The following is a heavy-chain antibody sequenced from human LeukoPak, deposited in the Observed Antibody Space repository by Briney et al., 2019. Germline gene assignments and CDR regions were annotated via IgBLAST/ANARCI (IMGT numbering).Heavy chain of an antibody. Sequence: QPGGSLRLSCAASGFTFSSYGMHWVRQAPGKGLEWVAFIRYDGSNKYYADSVKGRFTISRDNSKNTLYLQMNSLRAEDTAVYYCATSDWYHSGRGGVSPSDYWGQGTLVTVSS. CDR1: GFTFSSYG. V-gene: IGHV3-30*02. CDR3: ATSDWYHSGRGGVSPSDY. D-gene: IGHD3-10*01. J-gene: IGHJ4*02. CDR2: IRYDGSNK.